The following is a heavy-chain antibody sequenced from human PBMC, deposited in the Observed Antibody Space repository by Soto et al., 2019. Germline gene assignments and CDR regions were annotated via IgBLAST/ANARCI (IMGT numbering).Heavy chain of an antibody. Sequence: EVQLLESWGGLVQPGGSLRLSCAASGFTFNNYAMTWVRQAPGKGLEWVSAISGGGDTTSYADSVKGRFTVSRDGSKNTLYLQMSSVRAEDTALYYCAKGRGGSGSLTPRVDFWGQGTLVTVSS. V-gene: IGHV3-23*01. D-gene: IGHD3-10*01. CDR3: AKGRGGSGSLTPRVDF. J-gene: IGHJ4*02. CDR2: ISGGGDTT. CDR1: GFTFNNYA.